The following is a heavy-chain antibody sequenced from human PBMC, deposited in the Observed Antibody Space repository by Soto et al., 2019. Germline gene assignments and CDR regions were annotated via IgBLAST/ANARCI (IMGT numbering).Heavy chain of an antibody. CDR3: ARGGPLGYYYYYGMDV. J-gene: IGHJ6*02. CDR1: GYTFTSDG. Sequence: ASVKVSCKASGYTFTSDGISWVRQAPGQGLEWMGWISAYNGNTNYAQKLQGRVTMTTDTSTSTAYMELRSLRSDDTAVYYCARGGPLGYYYYYGMDVWGQGTTVTVSS. V-gene: IGHV1-18*01. CDR2: ISAYNGNT. D-gene: IGHD2-15*01.